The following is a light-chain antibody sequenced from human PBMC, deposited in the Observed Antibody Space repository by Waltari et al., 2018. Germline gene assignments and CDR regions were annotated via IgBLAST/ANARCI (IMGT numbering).Light chain of an antibody. CDR3: QQRSNWPPLT. Sequence: EIVLTQSPATLSLSPGDRATLSCRASQSVSSYLAWYQQKPGQDPRLLIYDASNRATGIPARFRGSGSGTDFTLTISSLDPEDFAFYYCQQRSNWPPLTFVGGTKVEIK. J-gene: IGKJ4*01. V-gene: IGKV3-11*01. CDR2: DAS. CDR1: QSVSSY.